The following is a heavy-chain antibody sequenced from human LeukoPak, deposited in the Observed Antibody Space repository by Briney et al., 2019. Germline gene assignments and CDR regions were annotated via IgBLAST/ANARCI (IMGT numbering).Heavy chain of an antibody. CDR1: GYTLTELS. V-gene: IGHV1-24*01. J-gene: IGHJ6*02. CDR3: ATAEARARGVIISDLYYYYGMDV. D-gene: IGHD3-10*01. CDR2: FDPEDGET. Sequence: ASVKVSCKVSGYTLTELSMHWVRQAPGKGLEWMGGFDPEDGETIYAQKFQGRVTMTEDTSTDTAYMELSSLRSEDTAVYYCATAEARARGVIISDLYYYYGMDVWGQGTTVTVSS.